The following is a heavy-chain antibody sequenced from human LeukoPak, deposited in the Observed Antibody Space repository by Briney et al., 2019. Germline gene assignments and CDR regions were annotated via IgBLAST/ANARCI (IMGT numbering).Heavy chain of an antibody. J-gene: IGHJ4*02. CDR3: ARRIGQLWFFDY. V-gene: IGHV4-34*01. CDR1: GGSFSGYY. D-gene: IGHD5-18*01. Sequence: SETLSLTCAVYGGSFSGYYWSWIRQPPGKGLEWIGEINHSGSTNYNPSLKSRVTISVDTSKNQFSLKLSSVTAADAAVYYCARRIGQLWFFDYWGQGTLVTVSS. CDR2: INHSGST.